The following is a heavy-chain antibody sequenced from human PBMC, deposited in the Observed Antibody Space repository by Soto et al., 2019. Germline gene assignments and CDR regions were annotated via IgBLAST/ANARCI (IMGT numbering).Heavy chain of an antibody. Sequence: WGSLRLSCAASGFTFASHAMSCGRHSPGKGLEWVSGISANGGRANYADSVKGRFSLSRDNSKNTMFLQMDSLTAEDTAIYYCASWVIALGGTGYFRHWGQGTLVTVSS. CDR1: GFTFASHA. D-gene: IGHD6-19*01. J-gene: IGHJ1*01. V-gene: IGHV3-23*01. CDR2: ISANGGRA. CDR3: ASWVIALGGTGYFRH.